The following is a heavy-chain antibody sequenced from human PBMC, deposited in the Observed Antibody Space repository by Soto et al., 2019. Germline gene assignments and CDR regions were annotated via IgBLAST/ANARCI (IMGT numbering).Heavy chain of an antibody. J-gene: IGHJ3*02. CDR3: ARDLEGIVTGRGVFGI. V-gene: IGHV4-31*03. CDR2: ISYSGVT. D-gene: IGHD3-9*01. Sequence: QVQLQESGHGLVKPSQTLSLTCTVSGGSIRNDNFYWSYLRQRPGKGLEWIGYISYSGVTFYHPSLKSRVAISVDPSNNQFSLTLKSVTAADTAVYYCARDLEGIVTGRGVFGIWGRGTLVTVSS. CDR1: GGSIRNDNFY.